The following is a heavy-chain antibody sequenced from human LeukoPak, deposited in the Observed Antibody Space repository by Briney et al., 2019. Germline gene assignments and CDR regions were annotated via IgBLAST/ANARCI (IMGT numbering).Heavy chain of an antibody. J-gene: IGHJ3*02. V-gene: IGHV5-51*01. CDR3: ARQIYDSSGYYPYDAFDI. D-gene: IGHD3-22*01. CDR2: IYPGDSDT. CDR1: GYSFTSYW. Sequence: GESLKISCKGSGYSFTSYWIGWVRQMPGKGLEWMGIIYPGDSDTRYSPSFQGQVTISADKSTSTAYLQWSSLKASDTAMYYCARQIYDSSGYYPYDAFDIWGQGTMVTVSS.